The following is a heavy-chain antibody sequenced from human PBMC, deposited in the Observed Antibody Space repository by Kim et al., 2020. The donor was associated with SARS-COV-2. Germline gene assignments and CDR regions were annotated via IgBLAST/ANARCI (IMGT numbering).Heavy chain of an antibody. Sequence: SETLSLTCTVSGGSISSSSYYWGWIRQPPGKGLEWIGSIYYSGSTYYNPSLKSRVTISVDTSKNQFSLKLSSVTAADTAVYYCARRGFKEVTILGVVEDNWFDPWGQGTLVTVSS. CDR2: IYYSGST. V-gene: IGHV4-39*01. CDR3: ARRGFKEVTILGVVEDNWFDP. D-gene: IGHD3-3*01. CDR1: GGSISSSSYY. J-gene: IGHJ5*02.